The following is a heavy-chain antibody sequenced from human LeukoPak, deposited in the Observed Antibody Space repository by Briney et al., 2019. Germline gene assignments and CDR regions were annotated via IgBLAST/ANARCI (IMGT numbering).Heavy chain of an antibody. J-gene: IGHJ4*02. CDR3: AKAGSGSYYTYFDY. Sequence: SGGSLRLSCAASEFTFSSYAMSWVRQAPGKGLEWVSAISGSGGSTYYADSVKGRFTISRDNSKNTLYLQMNSLRAEDTAVYYCAKAGSGSYYTYFDYWGQGTLVTVSS. V-gene: IGHV3-23*01. CDR1: EFTFSSYA. CDR2: ISGSGGST. D-gene: IGHD3-10*01.